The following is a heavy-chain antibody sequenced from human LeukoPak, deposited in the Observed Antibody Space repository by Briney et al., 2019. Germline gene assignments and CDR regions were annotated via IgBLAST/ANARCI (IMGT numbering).Heavy chain of an antibody. Sequence: GSLRLSCAASGFTFSSHVVSWVRQAPGKGLEWVSGISASGGTTYYADSVKGRFTISRDNSKNTLYLQMNSLRAEDTAVYYCAKSRGSGTGSYFDYWGQGTLVTVSS. J-gene: IGHJ4*02. D-gene: IGHD2-15*01. CDR2: ISASGGTT. V-gene: IGHV3-23*01. CDR3: AKSRGSGTGSYFDY. CDR1: GFTFSSHV.